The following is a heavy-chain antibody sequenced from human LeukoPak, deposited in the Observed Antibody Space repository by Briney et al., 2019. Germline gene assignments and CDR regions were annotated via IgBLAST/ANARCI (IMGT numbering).Heavy chain of an antibody. V-gene: IGHV3-23*01. Sequence: GGSLRLSCAASGFTFSSYAMSWVRQAPGKGLEWVSGISGSGGSTFYADSVKGRFTISRDNSKNTLYLQMNSLRAEDTAVYYCAKPSLYYYDTSGYYRYWYFDLWGRGTLVTVSS. J-gene: IGHJ2*01. CDR3: AKPSLYYYDTSGYYRYWYFDL. CDR2: ISGSGGST. CDR1: GFTFSSYA. D-gene: IGHD3-22*01.